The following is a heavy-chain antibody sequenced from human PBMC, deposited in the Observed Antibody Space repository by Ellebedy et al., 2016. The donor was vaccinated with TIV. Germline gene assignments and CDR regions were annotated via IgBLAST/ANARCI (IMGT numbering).Heavy chain of an antibody. Sequence: AASVKVSCKVSGYTLTELSMHWVRQAPGKGLEWMGGFDPEDGETIYAQKFQGRVTITADESTSTAYMELSSLRSEDTAVYYCARDRFGELLVYYYGMDIWGQGTTVTVSS. J-gene: IGHJ6*02. CDR3: ARDRFGELLVYYYGMDI. D-gene: IGHD3-10*01. V-gene: IGHV1-24*01. CDR2: FDPEDGET. CDR1: GYTLTELS.